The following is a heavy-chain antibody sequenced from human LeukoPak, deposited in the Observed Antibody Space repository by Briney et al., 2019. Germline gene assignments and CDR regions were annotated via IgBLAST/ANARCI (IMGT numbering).Heavy chain of an antibody. J-gene: IGHJ4*02. CDR1: GFTFSSYG. D-gene: IGHD1-26*01. V-gene: IGHV3-23*01. CDR2: ISGSGGST. Sequence: GSLRLSCAASGFTFSSYGMSWVRQAPGKGLEWVSAISGSGGSTYYADSVKGRFTISRDNSKNTLYLQMNSLRAEDTAVYYCAKGNYKWELRYWGQGTLVTVSS. CDR3: AKGNYKWELRY.